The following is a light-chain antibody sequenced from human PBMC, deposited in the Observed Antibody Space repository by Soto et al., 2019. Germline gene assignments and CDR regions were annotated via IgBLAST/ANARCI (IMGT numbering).Light chain of an antibody. CDR2: GAS. CDR3: QQYGSSPLYT. V-gene: IGKV3-20*01. J-gene: IGKJ2*01. Sequence: EIVLTQSPGTLSLSPGERATLSCRASQSVSSSYLAWYQQKPGQDPRLLIYGASSRATGIPDRFSGSGSGTDFTLTISRLEPEAFAVYYCQQYGSSPLYTFGQGTKLEIK. CDR1: QSVSSSY.